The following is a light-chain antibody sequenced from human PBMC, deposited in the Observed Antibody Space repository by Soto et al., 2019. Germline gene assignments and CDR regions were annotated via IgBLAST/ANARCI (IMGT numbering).Light chain of an antibody. CDR1: SSDVGGNH. Sequence: QSALTQPASVSGSPRQSITISCTGTSSDVGGNHVSWYQQHPGKAPRLIIYDVSNRPSGISNRFSGSKSDNTASLTISGLQADDEADYYCSSHTSSSRYVFGTGTKLTVL. V-gene: IGLV2-14*01. CDR2: DVS. J-gene: IGLJ1*01. CDR3: SSHTSSSRYV.